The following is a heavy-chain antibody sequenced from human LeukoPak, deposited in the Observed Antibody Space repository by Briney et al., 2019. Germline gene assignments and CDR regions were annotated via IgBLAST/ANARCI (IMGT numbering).Heavy chain of an antibody. CDR1: GFTFSDYY. J-gene: IGHJ4*02. CDR2: ISRGGNTL. Sequence: GGSLRLSCAVSGFTFSDYYMNWVRQAPGKGLEWISYISRGGNTLYYADSVRGRFTISRDNTKNSLFLQMDSLRVEDTAMYFCVRETTGNSLDFWGQGTLVTVSS. D-gene: IGHD4-23*01. V-gene: IGHV3-11*01. CDR3: VRETTGNSLDF.